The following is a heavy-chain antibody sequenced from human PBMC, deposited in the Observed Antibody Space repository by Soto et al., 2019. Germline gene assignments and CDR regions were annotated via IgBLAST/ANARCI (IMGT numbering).Heavy chain of an antibody. CDR1: GFTFSGSA. Sequence: EVQLVESGGGLVQPGGSLKLSCAASGFTFSGSAMHWVRQASGKGLEWVGRIRSKANSYATAYAASVKGRFTISRDDSKNTAYLQMNSLKTEDTAVYYCTTPYSGYDYMDYFYYWGQVPMVTVSS. V-gene: IGHV3-73*01. CDR3: TTPYSGYDYMDYFYY. CDR2: IRSKANSYAT. D-gene: IGHD5-12*01. J-gene: IGHJ4*02.